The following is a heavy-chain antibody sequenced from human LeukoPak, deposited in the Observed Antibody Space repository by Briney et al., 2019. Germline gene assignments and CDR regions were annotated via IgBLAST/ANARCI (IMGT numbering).Heavy chain of an antibody. CDR1: GFTFSSYA. V-gene: IGHV3-23*01. Sequence: PGGPLRLSCAASGFTFSSYAMSWVRQAPGKGLEWVSAISGSGGSTYYADSVKGRFTISRDNSKNTLSLQMNSLRAEDTAVYYCAKALAYYYYGMDVWGQGTTVTVSS. CDR3: AKALAYYYYGMDV. CDR2: ISGSGGST. J-gene: IGHJ6*02.